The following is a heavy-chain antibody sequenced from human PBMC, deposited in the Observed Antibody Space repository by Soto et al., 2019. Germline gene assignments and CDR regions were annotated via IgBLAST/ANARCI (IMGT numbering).Heavy chain of an antibody. CDR3: ARGLGAAAAHQYGY. J-gene: IGHJ4*02. CDR2: INHSGST. D-gene: IGHD6-13*01. Sequence: PSETLSLTCAVYGGSLSGYYWSWIRQPPGKGLEWIGEINHSGSTNYNPSLKSRVTISVDTSKNQFSLKLSSVTAADTAVYYCARGLGAAAAHQYGYWGQGTLVTVSS. V-gene: IGHV4-34*01. CDR1: GGSLSGYY.